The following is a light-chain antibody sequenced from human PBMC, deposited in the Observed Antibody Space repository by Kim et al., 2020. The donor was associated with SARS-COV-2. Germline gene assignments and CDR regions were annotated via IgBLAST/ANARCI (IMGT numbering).Light chain of an antibody. CDR1: TSNIGSFP. Sequence: GQRVTISSSGSTSNIGSFPIYWLQQCPGTAPKLIIYEDTQRPSGIPDRFSASKSGTSASLAISGLRSEDEADYYCSTWDNSLGARVFGGGTKVTVL. CDR3: STWDNSLGARV. V-gene: IGLV1-47*01. J-gene: IGLJ3*02. CDR2: EDT.